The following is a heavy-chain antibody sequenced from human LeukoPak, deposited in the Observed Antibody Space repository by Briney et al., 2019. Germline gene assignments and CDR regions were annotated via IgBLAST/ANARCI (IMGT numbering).Heavy chain of an antibody. CDR1: GGSFSGYY. Sequence: SETLSLTCAVYGGSFSGYYWSWIRQPPGKGLEWIGEINHSGSTNYNPSLKSRVTISVDTSKNQFSLKLSSVTAADTAVYYCAGGDIVVVPAANRLNWFDPWGQGTLVTVSS. CDR3: AGGDIVVVPAANRLNWFDP. J-gene: IGHJ5*02. D-gene: IGHD2-2*01. V-gene: IGHV4-34*01. CDR2: INHSGST.